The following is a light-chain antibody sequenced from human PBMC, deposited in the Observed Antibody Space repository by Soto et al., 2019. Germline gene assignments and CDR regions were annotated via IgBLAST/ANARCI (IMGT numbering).Light chain of an antibody. V-gene: IGKV3-20*01. CDR3: QQYGGSPRT. CDR1: QSINSF. CDR2: GAS. J-gene: IGKJ1*01. Sequence: EIVLTQSPGTLSLSPGEGAPLSCRASQSINSFLAWYQQRRGQAPRLLIHGASNRATGIPDRFSGSVSGPDFTLTISRLEPEDFAVYYCQQYGGSPRTFGQGTKVDIK.